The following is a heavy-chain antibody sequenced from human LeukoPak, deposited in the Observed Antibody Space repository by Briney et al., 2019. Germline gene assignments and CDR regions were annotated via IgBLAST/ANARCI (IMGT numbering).Heavy chain of an antibody. D-gene: IGHD3-10*01. CDR2: ISSSGST. V-gene: IGHV4-61*02. Sequence: SETLSLTCTVSGDSISSGDYYWRWIRQPAGKGLEGIGRISSSGSTNYNPSLKSRVTISVDTSKNQFSLKLSSVTAADTAVYYCARESAPLLWFGDNNRFDPWGQGTLVTVSS. CDR1: GDSISSGDYY. J-gene: IGHJ5*02. CDR3: ARESAPLLWFGDNNRFDP.